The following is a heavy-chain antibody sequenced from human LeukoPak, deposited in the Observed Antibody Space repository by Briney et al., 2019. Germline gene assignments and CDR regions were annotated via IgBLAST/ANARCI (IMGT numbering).Heavy chain of an antibody. CDR2: IYYSGST. V-gene: IGHV4-30-4*01. CDR1: GGSISSGDYY. D-gene: IGHD1-26*01. Sequence: SQTPSLTCTVSGGSISSGDYYWSWIRQPPGKGLEWIGYIYYSGSTYYNPSLKSRVTISVDTSKNQFSLKLSSVTAADTAVYYCASLLEGATNHRHFDYWGQGTLVTVSS. CDR3: ASLLEGATNHRHFDY. J-gene: IGHJ4*02.